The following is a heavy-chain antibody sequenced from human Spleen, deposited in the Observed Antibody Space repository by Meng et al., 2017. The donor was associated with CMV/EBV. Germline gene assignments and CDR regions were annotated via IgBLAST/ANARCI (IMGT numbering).Heavy chain of an antibody. Sequence: ASVKVSCKASGYTFTGYYIHWVRQAPGHGLEWMGWINPDSGGTHFAQKFQGRVTMTRDTSITTAYMELSRLTSDDTAVYYCARESGSYYNSHFDYWGQGTLVTVSS. CDR2: INPDSGGT. CDR1: GYTFTGYY. CDR3: ARESGSYYNSHFDY. V-gene: IGHV1-2*02. D-gene: IGHD1-26*01. J-gene: IGHJ4*02.